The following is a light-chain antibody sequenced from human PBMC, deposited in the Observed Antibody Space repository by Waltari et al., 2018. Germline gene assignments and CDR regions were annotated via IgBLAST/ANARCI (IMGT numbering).Light chain of an antibody. J-gene: IGLJ3*02. CDR1: SSDVGGYNY. Sequence: QSALTQPRSVSGSPGQSVTISCTGTSSDVGGYNYVYWYQHHPGKAPKLIIYDVTKRPSGVPDRFSASKSDNTASLTISGLQAEDEADYYCCSYAGSITFWVFGGGTKLTVL. CDR3: CSYAGSITFWV. V-gene: IGLV2-11*01. CDR2: DVT.